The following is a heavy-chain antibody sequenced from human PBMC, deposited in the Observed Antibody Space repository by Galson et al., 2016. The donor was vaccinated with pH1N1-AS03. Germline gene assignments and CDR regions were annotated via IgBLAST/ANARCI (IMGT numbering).Heavy chain of an antibody. J-gene: IGHJ5*01. CDR3: ARTQFHDYSAYEGLWFDF. V-gene: IGHV2-70*11. CDR1: GFSLSTSAMC. CDR2: VDWDDDK. Sequence: PALVKPTQTLTLTCTFSGFSLSTSAMCVSWIRQPPGKALEWLARVDWDDDKTYTTSLKTRLTIPKDTSKSQVVLTMTNMDPVDTATSSCARTQFHDYSAYEGLWFDFWGQGTLVTVSS. D-gene: IGHD4-17*01.